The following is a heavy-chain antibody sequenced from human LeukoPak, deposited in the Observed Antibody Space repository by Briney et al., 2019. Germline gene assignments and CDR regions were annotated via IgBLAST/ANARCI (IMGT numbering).Heavy chain of an antibody. CDR2: ISSSGSTI. D-gene: IGHD2-2*01. Sequence: PGGSLRLSCAASGFTFSSYEMNWVRQAPGKGLEWVSYISSSGSTIYYADSVKGRFTISRDNAKNSLYLQMNSLRAEDTAVYYCAKGGIVVVPTDTDFDYWGQGTLVTVSS. CDR3: AKGGIVVVPTDTDFDY. CDR1: GFTFSSYE. V-gene: IGHV3-48*03. J-gene: IGHJ4*02.